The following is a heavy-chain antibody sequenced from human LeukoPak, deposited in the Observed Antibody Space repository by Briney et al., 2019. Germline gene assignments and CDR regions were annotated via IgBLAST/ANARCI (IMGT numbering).Heavy chain of an antibody. V-gene: IGHV3-7*01. Sequence: PGGSLRLSCAASGFTFSDSWMSWVRQAPGKGLEWVANVNPDGSAKDYVGSVKGRFTISRDNAGNSLYLQMSSLRAEDTAVYYCATYTHWVAGDVWGQGTTVTVSS. J-gene: IGHJ6*02. CDR2: VNPDGSAK. CDR1: GFTFSDSW. D-gene: IGHD3-16*01. CDR3: ATYTHWVAGDV.